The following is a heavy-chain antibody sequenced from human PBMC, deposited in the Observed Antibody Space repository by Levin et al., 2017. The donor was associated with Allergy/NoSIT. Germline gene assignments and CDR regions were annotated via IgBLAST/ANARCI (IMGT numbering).Heavy chain of an antibody. D-gene: IGHD2-2*01. J-gene: IGHJ3*01. Sequence: GGSLRLSCAASGLTFSSNAMSWVRQAPGKGLEWISSISGSGDSTYYADSVKGRFTISRDNYKNTLTLQMSTLRAEDTAIYYCANGRLGYCSSPSCPEDVWGQGAMVTVSS. CDR2: ISGSGDST. CDR1: GLTFSSNA. CDR3: ANGRLGYCSSPSCPEDV. V-gene: IGHV3-23*01.